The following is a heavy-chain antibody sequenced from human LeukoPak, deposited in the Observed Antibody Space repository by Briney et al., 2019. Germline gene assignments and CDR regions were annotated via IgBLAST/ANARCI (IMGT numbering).Heavy chain of an antibody. Sequence: GGSLRLSCAASGFTFSDYYMSWIRQAPGKGLEWVSYISSSSSYTNYADSVKGRFTISRDNAKNSLYLQMNSLRAEDAAVYYCARGHNIVATKPYFDYWGQGTLVTVSS. CDR3: ARGHNIVATKPYFDY. D-gene: IGHD5-12*01. CDR2: ISSSSSYT. CDR1: GFTFSDYY. J-gene: IGHJ4*02. V-gene: IGHV3-11*05.